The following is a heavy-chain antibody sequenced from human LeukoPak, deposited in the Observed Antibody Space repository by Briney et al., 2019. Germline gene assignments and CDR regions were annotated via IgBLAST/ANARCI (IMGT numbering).Heavy chain of an antibody. Sequence: SETLSLTCSVSGYSISSDYYWGCIRQPAGKGLESIGHISTSGSTNYNPSLKSRVTISVDTSKNQFSLKLSSVTAADTAVYYCARVVSSGYYNWFDPWGQGTLVTVSS. V-gene: IGHV4-38-2*02. CDR1: GYSISSDYY. CDR3: ARVVSSGYYNWFDP. D-gene: IGHD3-22*01. J-gene: IGHJ5*02. CDR2: ISTSGST.